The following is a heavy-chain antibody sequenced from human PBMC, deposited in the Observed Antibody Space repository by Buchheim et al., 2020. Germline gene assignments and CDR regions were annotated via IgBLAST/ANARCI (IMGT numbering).Heavy chain of an antibody. J-gene: IGHJ4*02. Sequence: QVQLVQSGAEEKKPGASVKVSCKASAYQINVFAIHWVRQAPGQSFEWLGWINGGEGNTKYSQKFQGRVTNTRDIYANTVDMEVNSLRLEVTAVYFCVRESSVAVDYWGQGTL. CDR1: AYQINVFA. D-gene: IGHD6-19*01. CDR2: INGGEGNT. V-gene: IGHV1-3*05. CDR3: VRESSVAVDY.